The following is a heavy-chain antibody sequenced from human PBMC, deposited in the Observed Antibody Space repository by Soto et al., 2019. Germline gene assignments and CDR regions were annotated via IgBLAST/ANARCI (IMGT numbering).Heavy chain of an antibody. Sequence: GASVKVSCKASGYTFTSYYMHWVRQAPGQGLEWVGIINPSGGSTSYAQKFQGRVTMTRDTSTSTVYMELSSLRSEDTAVYYCARAMGTIFGVVITSRGYYGMDVWGQGTTVTVSS. CDR1: GYTFTSYY. CDR3: ARAMGTIFGVVITSRGYYGMDV. D-gene: IGHD3-3*01. J-gene: IGHJ6*02. CDR2: INPSGGST. V-gene: IGHV1-46*01.